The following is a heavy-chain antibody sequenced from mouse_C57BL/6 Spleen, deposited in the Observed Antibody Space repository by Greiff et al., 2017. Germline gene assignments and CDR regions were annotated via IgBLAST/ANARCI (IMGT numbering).Heavy chain of an antibody. Sequence: EVMLVESGGGLVKPGGSLKLSCAASGFTFSSYAMSWVRQTPEKRLEWVATISDGGSYTYYPDNVKGRFTISRDNAKNNLYLQMSHLKSEDTAMYYCARDSLRDWYFDVWGTGTTVTVSS. J-gene: IGHJ1*03. CDR3: ARDSLRDWYFDV. CDR2: ISDGGSYT. CDR1: GFTFSSYA. V-gene: IGHV5-4*01.